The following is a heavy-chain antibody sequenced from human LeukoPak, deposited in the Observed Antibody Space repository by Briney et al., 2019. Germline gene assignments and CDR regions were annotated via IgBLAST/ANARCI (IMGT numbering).Heavy chain of an antibody. V-gene: IGHV1-69*04. D-gene: IGHD2-21*02. CDR2: IIPILGIA. CDR3: ASLVVTAIRPITFDP. CDR1: GGTFSSYA. J-gene: IGHJ5*02. Sequence: GASVKVSCKASGGTFSSYAISWVRQAPGQGLEWMGRIIPILGIANYAQKFQGRVTITADKSTSTAYMELSSLRSEDTAVYYCASLVVTAIRPITFDPWGQGTLVTVSS.